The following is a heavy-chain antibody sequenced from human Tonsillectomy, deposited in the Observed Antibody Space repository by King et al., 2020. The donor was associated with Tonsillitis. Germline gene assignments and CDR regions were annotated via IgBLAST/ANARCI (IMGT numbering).Heavy chain of an antibody. V-gene: IGHV3-48*01. CDR1: GFTFSSYS. D-gene: IGHD3-22*01. CDR2: ISSSSSTI. CDR3: AVYDSSGYYSGY. J-gene: IGHJ4*02. Sequence: DVQLVESGGGLVQPGGSLRLSCAASGFTFSSYSMNWVRQAPGQGLEWVSYISSSSSTIYDADSVKGRFTISRDNAKNSLYLQMNSLRAEDTAVYYCAVYDSSGYYSGYWGQGTLVTVSS.